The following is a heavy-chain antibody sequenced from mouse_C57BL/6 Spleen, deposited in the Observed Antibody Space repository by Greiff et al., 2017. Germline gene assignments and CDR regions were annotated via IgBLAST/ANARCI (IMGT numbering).Heavy chain of an antibody. Sequence: QVQLQQPGAELVMPGASVKLSCKASGYTFTSYWMHWVKQRPGQGLEWIGEIDPSDSYTNYNQKFKGKSTLTVDKSSSTAYMQLSSLTSEDSAVYYCARSARSAVFDVWGTGTTVTVSS. CDR3: ARSARSAVFDV. J-gene: IGHJ1*03. CDR1: GYTFTSYW. CDR2: IDPSDSYT. V-gene: IGHV1-69*01.